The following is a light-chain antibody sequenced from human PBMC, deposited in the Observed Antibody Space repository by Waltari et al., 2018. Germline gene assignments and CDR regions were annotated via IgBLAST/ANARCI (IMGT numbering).Light chain of an antibody. CDR3: QQYNNGPPET. CDR1: QSINSN. Sequence: IVMTQSPATLSVSPGEGATLSCRASQSINSNVAWYQQKPGQAPRLLIYEASTRATCVPARFSGIGSGTEFTLTISSLQSEDSATYYCQQYNNGPPETFGQGTKVEIK. CDR2: EAS. J-gene: IGKJ1*01. V-gene: IGKV3-15*01.